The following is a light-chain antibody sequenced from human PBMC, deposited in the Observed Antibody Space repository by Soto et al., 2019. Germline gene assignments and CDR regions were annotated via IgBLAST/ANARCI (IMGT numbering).Light chain of an antibody. J-gene: IGKJ2*01. CDR2: KAS. CDR1: QSISNW. Sequence: DIQMTLSPSTLSASVGDRGTITCRASQSISNWLAWYQQKPGKAPKLLIYKASSLESWVPSRFSGSGSGTEFTITISSLQPDDFATYYCKQYNSYPYTFGQGTKLEIK. V-gene: IGKV1-5*03. CDR3: KQYNSYPYT.